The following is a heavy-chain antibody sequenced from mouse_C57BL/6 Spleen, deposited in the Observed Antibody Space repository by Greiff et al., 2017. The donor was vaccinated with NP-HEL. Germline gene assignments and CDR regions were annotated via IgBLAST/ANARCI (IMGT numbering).Heavy chain of an antibody. Sequence: VKLMESGPGLVQPSQSLSITCTVSGFSLTSYGVHWVRQSPGKGLEWLGVIWSGGSTDYNAAFISRLSISKDNSKSQVFFKMNSLQADDTAIYYCARYYDYDSAMDYWGQGTSVTVSS. CDR2: IWSGGST. D-gene: IGHD2-4*01. V-gene: IGHV2-2*01. CDR1: GFSLTSYG. J-gene: IGHJ4*01. CDR3: ARYYDYDSAMDY.